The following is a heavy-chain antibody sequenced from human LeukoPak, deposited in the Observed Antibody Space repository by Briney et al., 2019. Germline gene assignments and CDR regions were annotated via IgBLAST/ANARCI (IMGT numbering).Heavy chain of an antibody. Sequence: SVKVSCKASGGTFSSYAISWVRQAPGQGLEWMGRIIPIFGIANYAQRFQGRVTITADKSTSTAYMELSSLRSEDTAVYYCARGRGRLELPPSVFDAFDIWGHGTMVTVSS. J-gene: IGHJ3*02. CDR1: GGTFSSYA. CDR3: ARGRGRLELPPSVFDAFDI. V-gene: IGHV1-69*04. CDR2: IIPIFGIA. D-gene: IGHD1-7*01.